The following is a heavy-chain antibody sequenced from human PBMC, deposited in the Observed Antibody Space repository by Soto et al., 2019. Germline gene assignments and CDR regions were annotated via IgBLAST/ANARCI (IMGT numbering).Heavy chain of an antibody. J-gene: IGHJ6*02. CDR3: ARGQFHHVSNYYYALDV. Sequence: QVQLVQSGAEVKKPGSSVKVSCKASGGTFSSYAISWVRQAPGQGLEWMGGFIPMFNRPHSARKFQGRGTITADESTSTAYMALSSLRSADTAVYYCARGQFHHVSNYYYALDVWGQGTTVTVSS. CDR1: GGTFSSYA. V-gene: IGHV1-69*01. CDR2: FIPMFNRP.